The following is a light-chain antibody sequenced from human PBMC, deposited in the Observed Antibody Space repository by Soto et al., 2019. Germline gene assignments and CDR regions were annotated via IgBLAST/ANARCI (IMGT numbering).Light chain of an antibody. CDR1: QSLLHVNGYSY. V-gene: IGKV2-28*01. CDR3: MQALQTPPT. J-gene: IGKJ1*01. Sequence: IVVTQSPLSLPVTPGETASVSCRSNQSLLHVNGYSYLDWYLQKPGQSPQLLIYLGSNRASGVPDRFSGSGSGTEFTLTVSRVEAEDVGVYYCMQALQTPPTFGQETKVDIK. CDR2: LGS.